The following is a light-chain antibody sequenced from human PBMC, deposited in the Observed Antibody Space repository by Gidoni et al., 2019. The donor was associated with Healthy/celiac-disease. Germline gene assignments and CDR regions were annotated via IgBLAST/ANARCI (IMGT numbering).Light chain of an antibody. CDR2: GAS. V-gene: IGKV3-15*01. Sequence: PATLSVSPGERATLSCRASQSVSSNLAWYQQKPGQAPRLLIYGASTRATSIPAGFSGSGSGTEFTLTISSLQSEDFAVYYCQQYNNWPLTFGGGTKVEIK. CDR3: QQYNNWPLT. CDR1: QSVSSN. J-gene: IGKJ4*01.